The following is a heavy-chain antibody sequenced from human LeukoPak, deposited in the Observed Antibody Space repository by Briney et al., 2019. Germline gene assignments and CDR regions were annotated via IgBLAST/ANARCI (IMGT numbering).Heavy chain of an antibody. Sequence: GGSLRLSCVASGFTFNNYAMSWVRQAPGKGLEWVSAISGSGYSTYYADSVKGRFTISRDNSKNTLYLQMNSLRAEDTALYFCAQWSRYFDYWGQGTLVTVSS. V-gene: IGHV3-23*01. J-gene: IGHJ4*02. D-gene: IGHD3-3*01. CDR2: ISGSGYST. CDR3: AQWSRYFDY. CDR1: GFTFNNYA.